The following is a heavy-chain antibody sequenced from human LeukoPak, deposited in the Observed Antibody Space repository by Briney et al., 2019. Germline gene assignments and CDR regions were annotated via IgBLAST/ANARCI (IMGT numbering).Heavy chain of an antibody. CDR3: ARVNSPESGVDWFDP. D-gene: IGHD2-8*01. CDR1: GGSISSGSYY. CDR2: IYTSGST. J-gene: IGHJ5*02. Sequence: SETLSLTCTVSGGSISSGSYYWSWIRQPAGKGLEWIGRIYTSGSTNYKPSLKSRVTISVDTSKNQFSLKLSSVTAADTAVYYCARVNSPESGVDWFDPWGQGTLVTVSS. V-gene: IGHV4-61*02.